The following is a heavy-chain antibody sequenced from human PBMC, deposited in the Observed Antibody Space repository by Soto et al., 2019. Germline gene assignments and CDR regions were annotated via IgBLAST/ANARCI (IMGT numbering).Heavy chain of an antibody. CDR1: GGSISSGGYY. CDR3: AREKGSGSYYEVDY. D-gene: IGHD3-10*01. J-gene: IGHJ4*02. Sequence: QVQLQESGPGLVKPSQTLSLTCTVSGGSISSGGYYWSWIRQHPGKGLEWIGYIYYSGSPYYHPSLKRRVTISVDTSKNQFSLKLSSVTAADTAVYYCAREKGSGSYYEVDYWGQGTLVTVSS. V-gene: IGHV4-31*03. CDR2: IYYSGSP.